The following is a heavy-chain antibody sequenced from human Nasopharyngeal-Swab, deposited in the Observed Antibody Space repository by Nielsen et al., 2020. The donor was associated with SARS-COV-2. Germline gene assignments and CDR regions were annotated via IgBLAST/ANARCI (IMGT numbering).Heavy chain of an antibody. CDR1: GSIVTNNY. CDR2: IYPGGST. J-gene: IGHJ4*02. Sequence: GGSLRLSCDASGSIVTNNYMNWVRQAPGKGLEWVPTIYPGGSTYYADSVKGRFSISRDSSTLYLQMDNVRAEDTAFYFCAREYRGYLDYWGQGTLVSVSS. D-gene: IGHD4-23*01. V-gene: IGHV3-53*01. CDR3: AREYRGYLDY.